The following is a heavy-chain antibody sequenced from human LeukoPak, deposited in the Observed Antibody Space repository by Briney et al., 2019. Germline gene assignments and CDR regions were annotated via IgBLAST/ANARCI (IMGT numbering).Heavy chain of an antibody. CDR2: IVVCSGNT. Sequence: ASVKVSCKASGFTFTSSAVQWVRQARGQRLEWIGWIVVCSGNTNYAQKFQERVTITRDMSTSTAYMELSSLRSEDTAVYYCAVILGYCSGGSCLATDYFDYWGQGTLVTVSS. CDR1: GFTFTSSA. V-gene: IGHV1-58*01. D-gene: IGHD2-15*01. CDR3: AVILGYCSGGSCLATDYFDY. J-gene: IGHJ4*02.